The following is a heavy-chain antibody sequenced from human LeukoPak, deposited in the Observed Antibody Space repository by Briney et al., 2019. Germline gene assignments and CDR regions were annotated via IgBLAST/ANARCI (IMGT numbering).Heavy chain of an antibody. J-gene: IGHJ5*02. CDR1: GYTFTGYY. CDR2: INPNSGGT. CDR3: ARVDIAAAGPNWFDP. D-gene: IGHD6-13*01. V-gene: IGHV1-2*02. Sequence: ASVKVSCKASGYTFTGYYMHWVRQAPGQGLEWMGWINPNSGGTNYAQKFQGRVTMTRDTSTSTVYMELSSLRSEDTAVYYCARVDIAAAGPNWFDPWGQGTLVTVSS.